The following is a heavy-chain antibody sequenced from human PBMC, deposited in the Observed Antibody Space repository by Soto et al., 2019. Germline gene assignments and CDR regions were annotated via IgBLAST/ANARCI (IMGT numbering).Heavy chain of an antibody. CDR1: GGSFRGYF. D-gene: IGHD3-16*01. V-gene: IGHV4-34*01. J-gene: IGHJ4*02. CDR2: INDSGIT. Sequence: SESLSLTCAVSGGSFRGYFWSWIRQSPAKGLEWIGEINDSGITYYNPSFKSRLTISVDTSTSQISLRLTSVTAADSAVYYCQGGDFWGQGTRVTV. CDR3: QGGDF.